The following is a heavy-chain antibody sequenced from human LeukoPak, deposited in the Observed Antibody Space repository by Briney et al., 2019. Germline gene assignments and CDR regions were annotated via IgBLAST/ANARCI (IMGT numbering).Heavy chain of an antibody. J-gene: IGHJ4*02. CDR1: GFTFTSYS. CDR3: AKGGKWDVTPFDY. D-gene: IGHD1-26*01. V-gene: IGHV3-23*01. CDR2: ISGGGGST. Sequence: GGSLRLSCAASGFTFTSYSMNWVRQAPGKGLEWVLTISGGGGSTYYADSVKGRFTISRDNSKNTLYLQVNNLRAEDTAVYYCAKGGKWDVTPFDYWGQGTLVTVSS.